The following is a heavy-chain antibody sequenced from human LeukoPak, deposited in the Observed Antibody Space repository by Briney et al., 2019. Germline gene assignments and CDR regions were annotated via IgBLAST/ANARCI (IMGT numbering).Heavy chain of an antibody. CDR2: IGGSGTST. V-gene: IGHV3-23*01. Sequence: GGSLRLSCAASGFTFSSYAMIWVRQAPGKGLEWVSAIGGSGTSTFYADSVEGRFTISRDNSKNTLYLQMNSLRAEDTAVYYCAKTSQGHPPYYCSMDVWGQGTTVTVSS. CDR3: AKTSQGHPPYYCSMDV. J-gene: IGHJ6*02. CDR1: GFTFSSYA.